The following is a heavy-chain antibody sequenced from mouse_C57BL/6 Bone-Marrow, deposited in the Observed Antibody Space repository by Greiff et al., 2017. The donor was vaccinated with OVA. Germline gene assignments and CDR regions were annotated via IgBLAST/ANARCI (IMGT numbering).Heavy chain of an antibody. Sequence: VQLQQPGAELVKPGASVKLSCKASGYTFTSYWMQWVNQRPGQGLEWIGEIDPSDSYTNYNQKFKGKATLTVDTSSSTAYMQLSSLTSEDSAVYYCARDGYDYDEGWYFDVWGTGTTVTVSS. V-gene: IGHV1-50*01. D-gene: IGHD2-4*01. CDR2: IDPSDSYT. CDR1: GYTFTSYW. CDR3: ARDGYDYDEGWYFDV. J-gene: IGHJ1*03.